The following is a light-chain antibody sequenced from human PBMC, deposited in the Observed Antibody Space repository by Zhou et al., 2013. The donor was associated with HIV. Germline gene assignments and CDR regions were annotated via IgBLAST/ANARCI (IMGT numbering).Light chain of an antibody. J-gene: IGKJ1*01. CDR3: QQYASSPRT. Sequence: IVMTQSPATLSVSPGERATLSCRASQTVNSNLAWYQHKPGQTPRLLFYGASTRATGIPARFSGSGSGTEFTLTISSLQPEDFAVYYCQQYASSPRTFGQGTKVEIK. V-gene: IGKV3-15*01. CDR1: QTVNSN. CDR2: GAS.